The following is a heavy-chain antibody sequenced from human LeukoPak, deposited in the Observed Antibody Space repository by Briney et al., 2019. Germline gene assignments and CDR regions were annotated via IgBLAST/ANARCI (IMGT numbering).Heavy chain of an antibody. J-gene: IGHJ3*02. CDR2: IYYGGST. V-gene: IGHV4-59*01. CDR3: AREETVSRGAFDI. Sequence: PSETLSLTCTVSGGSFSSYYWSWIRQPPGKGLEWIGYIYYGGSTTYNPSLKSRVTISVDTSRKQFSLKLSSVPAADTAVYYCAREETVSRGAFDIWGQGTMVTVSS. CDR1: GGSFSSYY. D-gene: IGHD1-14*01.